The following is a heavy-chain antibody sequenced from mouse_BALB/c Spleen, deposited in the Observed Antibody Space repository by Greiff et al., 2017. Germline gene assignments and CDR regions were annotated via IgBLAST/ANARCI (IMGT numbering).Heavy chain of an antibody. CDR1: GYTFTDYE. Sequence: QVQLQQSGAELVRPGASVTLSCKASGYTFTDYEMHWVKQTPVHGLEWIGAIDPETGGTAYNQKFKGKATLTADKSSSTAYMELRSLTSEDSAVYYCTRGEIYYGNRYAMDYWGQGTSGTVSS. CDR3: TRGEIYYGNRYAMDY. CDR2: IDPETGGT. D-gene: IGHD2-1*01. J-gene: IGHJ4*01. V-gene: IGHV1-15*01.